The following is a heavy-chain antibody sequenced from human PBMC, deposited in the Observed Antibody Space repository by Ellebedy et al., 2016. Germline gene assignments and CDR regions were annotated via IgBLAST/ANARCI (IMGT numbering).Heavy chain of an antibody. Sequence: GGSLRLSCAASGFTFSSYGMHRVRQAPGKGLEWVAVIWYDGSNKYYADSVKGRFTISRDNSKNTLYLQMNSLRAGDTAVYYCARDFCSGGSCFCDYWGQGTLVTVSS. CDR3: ARDFCSGGSCFCDY. V-gene: IGHV3-33*01. CDR1: GFTFSSYG. J-gene: IGHJ4*02. D-gene: IGHD2-15*01. CDR2: IWYDGSNK.